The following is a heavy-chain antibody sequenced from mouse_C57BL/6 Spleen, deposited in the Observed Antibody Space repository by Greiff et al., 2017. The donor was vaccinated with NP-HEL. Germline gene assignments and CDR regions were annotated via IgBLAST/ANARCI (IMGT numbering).Heavy chain of an antibody. V-gene: IGHV1-26*01. Sequence: EVQLQQSGPELVKPGASVKISCTASGYTFTDYYMNWVKQSHGKSLEWIGDIHPNNGGTIYHQKFKGQATLTVDKSSSTADLELRSLTSEDTAGDYCAREEEERDYFDYWGQGTTLTAST. J-gene: IGHJ2*01. CDR1: GYTFTDYY. CDR3: AREEEERDYFDY. CDR2: IHPNNGGT.